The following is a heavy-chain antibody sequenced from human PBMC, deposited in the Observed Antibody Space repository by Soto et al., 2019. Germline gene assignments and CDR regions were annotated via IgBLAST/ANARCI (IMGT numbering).Heavy chain of an antibody. Sequence: PGGSLRLSCAASGFTFSTYAMNWVRQAPGKGLEWVSTISVSGDSTYFADSVKGRFAVSRDNSKNTVYLQMNSLRAEDTAIYYCATRHLSYCSGGTCNPIDFWGQGTLVTVSS. CDR2: ISVSGDST. V-gene: IGHV3-23*01. CDR3: ATRHLSYCSGGTCNPIDF. J-gene: IGHJ4*02. D-gene: IGHD2-15*01. CDR1: GFTFSTYA.